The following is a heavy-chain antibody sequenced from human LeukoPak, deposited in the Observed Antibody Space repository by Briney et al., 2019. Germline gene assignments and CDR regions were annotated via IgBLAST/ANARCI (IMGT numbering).Heavy chain of an antibody. J-gene: IGHJ6*03. Sequence: SETLSLTCTVSGGSISSSSYYWGWIRQPPGKGLEWIGSIYYTGSTYYNPSLKSRVTISVDTSKNQFSLKLSSVTAADTAVYYCARLHYGGNYGYYYSYMDVWGKGTTVTVSS. V-gene: IGHV4-39*01. CDR1: GGSISSSSYY. D-gene: IGHD4-23*01. CDR3: ARLHYGGNYGYYYSYMDV. CDR2: IYYTGST.